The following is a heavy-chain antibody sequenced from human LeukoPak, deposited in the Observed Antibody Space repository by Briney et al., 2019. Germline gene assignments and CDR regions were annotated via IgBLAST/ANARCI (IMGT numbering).Heavy chain of an antibody. D-gene: IGHD5-18*01. V-gene: IGHV1-46*01. Sequence: ASVKVSFKASGYTFTSYFMNWVRQAPGQGLEWMGIINPTGGSTGYAQKFQGRLTMTSDTSTGTVYMDLSSLSSEDTAVYFCARVSPPGFSYGYFDSWGQGTLVTVSS. CDR3: ARVSPPGFSYGYFDS. J-gene: IGHJ4*02. CDR1: GYTFTSYF. CDR2: INPTGGST.